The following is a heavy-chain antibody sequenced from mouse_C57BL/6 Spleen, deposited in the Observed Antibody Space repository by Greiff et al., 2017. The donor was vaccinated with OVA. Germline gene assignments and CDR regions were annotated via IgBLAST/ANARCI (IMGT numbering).Heavy chain of an antibody. CDR3: ARGRLMDY. CDR2: ISSGSSTI. CDR1: GFTFSDYG. Sequence: DVKLQESGGGLVEPGGSLKLSCAASGFTFSDYGMHWVRQAPEKGLEWVAYISSGSSTIYYADTVKGRFTISRDNAKNTLFLQMTSLRSEDTAMYYCARGRLMDYWGQGTTLTVSS. V-gene: IGHV5-17*01. J-gene: IGHJ2*01. D-gene: IGHD1-3*01.